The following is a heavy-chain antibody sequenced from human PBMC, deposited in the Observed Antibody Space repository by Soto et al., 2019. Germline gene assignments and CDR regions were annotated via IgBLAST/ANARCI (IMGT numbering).Heavy chain of an antibody. Sequence: ASVEVSCRVSGYTLTELSMHWVRQAPGKGLEWMGGFDPEDGETIYAQKFQGRVTMTEDTSTDTAYMELSSLRPEDTAVYYCATNEALGYYYGMDVWGQGTTVTAP. CDR3: ATNEALGYYYGMDV. CDR2: FDPEDGET. V-gene: IGHV1-24*01. J-gene: IGHJ6*02. D-gene: IGHD3-10*01. CDR1: GYTLTELS.